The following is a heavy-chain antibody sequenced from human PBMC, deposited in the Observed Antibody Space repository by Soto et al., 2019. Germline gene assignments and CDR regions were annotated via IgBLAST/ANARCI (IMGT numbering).Heavy chain of an antibody. CDR2: ISYDGSNK. Sequence: QVQLVESGGGVVQPGRSLRLSCAASGFTFSSYAMHWVRQAPGKGLEWVAVISYDGSNKYYADSVKGRFTISRDNSKNTLYLQMNSLRAEDTAVYYCARRNAVALLDYWGQGTLVTVSS. J-gene: IGHJ4*02. CDR1: GFTFSSYA. V-gene: IGHV3-30-3*01. D-gene: IGHD6-19*01. CDR3: ARRNAVALLDY.